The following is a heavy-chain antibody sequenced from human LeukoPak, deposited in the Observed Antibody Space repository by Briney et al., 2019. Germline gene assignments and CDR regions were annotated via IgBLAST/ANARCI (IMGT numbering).Heavy chain of an antibody. CDR1: GFAFSSYG. J-gene: IGHJ6*03. Sequence: GGSLRLSCAASGFAFSSYGMHWVRQAPGKGLEWVAFIRYDGSNKYYADSVKGRFTISRDNSKNTLYLQMNSLRAEDTAVYYCARDALDGSGSYYGGYYYYMDVWGKGTTVTISS. D-gene: IGHD3-10*01. CDR2: IRYDGSNK. V-gene: IGHV3-30*02. CDR3: ARDALDGSGSYYGGYYYYMDV.